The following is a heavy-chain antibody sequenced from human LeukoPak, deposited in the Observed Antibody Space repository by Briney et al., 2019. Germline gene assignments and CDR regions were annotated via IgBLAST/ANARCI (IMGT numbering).Heavy chain of an antibody. CDR3: AGEQQLGWFDP. D-gene: IGHD6-13*01. CDR1: GGSISSYY. V-gene: IGHV4-59*01. Sequence: PETLSLTCTVSGGSISSYYWSWIRQPPGKGLEWIGYIYYSGSTNYNPSLKSRVTISVDTSKNQFSLKLSSVTAADTAVYYCAGEQQLGWFDPWGQGTLVTVSS. CDR2: IYYSGST. J-gene: IGHJ5*02.